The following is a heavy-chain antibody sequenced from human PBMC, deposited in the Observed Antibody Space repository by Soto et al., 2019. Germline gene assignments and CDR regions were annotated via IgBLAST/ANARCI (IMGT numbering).Heavy chain of an antibody. CDR2: INPNSGDT. J-gene: IGHJ4*02. CDR3: ARSGISIVRGAVSEHDY. D-gene: IGHD3-10*01. V-gene: IGHV1-2*04. Sequence: QVQLVQSGAEVKKPGASVKVSCKASGYTFNGYYMHWVRQAPGQGLEWMGWINPNSGDTNYAQKFEGWVTMTRDTSISTAYMERTRLTSDDTAMYYCARSGISIVRGAVSEHDYWGQGTLVTVSS. CDR1: GYTFNGYY.